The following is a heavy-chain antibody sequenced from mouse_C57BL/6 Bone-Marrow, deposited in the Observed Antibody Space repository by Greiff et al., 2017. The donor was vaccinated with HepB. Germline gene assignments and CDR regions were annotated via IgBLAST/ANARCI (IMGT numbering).Heavy chain of an antibody. V-gene: IGHV5-6*01. J-gene: IGHJ3*01. CDR3: ARLPAWFAY. Sequence: EVKLVESGGDLVKPGGSLKLSCAASGFTFSSYGMSWVRQTPDKRLEWVATISSGGSYTYYPDSVKGRFTISRDNAKNTLYMQISRLKSEDTAMYYGARLPAWFAYWGQGTLVTVSA. CDR1: GFTFSSYG. CDR2: ISSGGSYT.